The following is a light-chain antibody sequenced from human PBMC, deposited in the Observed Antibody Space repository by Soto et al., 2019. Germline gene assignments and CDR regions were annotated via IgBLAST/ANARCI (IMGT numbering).Light chain of an antibody. CDR1: QSVSSN. Sequence: EIVMTQSPATLSVSPGERATLSCRASQSVSSNLAWYQQKPGQAPRFLIYGASTRATGVPATFSGSGSGTEFTLTISSLQSEEFAVYYCQQYNNWPNTFGQGTRLEIK. V-gene: IGKV3-15*01. CDR3: QQYNNWPNT. CDR2: GAS. J-gene: IGKJ5*01.